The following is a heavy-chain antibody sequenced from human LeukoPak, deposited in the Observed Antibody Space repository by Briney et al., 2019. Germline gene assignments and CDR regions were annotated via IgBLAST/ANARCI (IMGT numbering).Heavy chain of an antibody. J-gene: IGHJ3*02. V-gene: IGHV3-53*01. CDR2: IYSGGST. Sequence: GGSLRLSCAASGFTVSSNYMSWVRQAPGKGLEWVSVIYSGGSTYHADSVKGRFTISRDHSKNTLYLQMNSLRAEDTAVYYCAKDRNYDFTVDAFDIWGQGTTVTVSS. D-gene: IGHD3-3*01. CDR1: GFTVSSNY. CDR3: AKDRNYDFTVDAFDI.